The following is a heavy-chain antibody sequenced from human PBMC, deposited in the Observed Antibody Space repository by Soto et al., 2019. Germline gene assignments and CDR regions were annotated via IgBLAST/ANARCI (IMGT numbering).Heavy chain of an antibody. J-gene: IGHJ4*02. V-gene: IGHV3-15*02. CDR2: IKRKTDGGTT. CDR3: TSGYWGGSTCDSVRY. Sequence: EVQLVESGGALVNPGGSLRLSCAASGFTFSNAWMSWVRQVPGKGLEWVGRIKRKTDGGTTGYAAPVKNRFTISRDDSKNTLYLQMNGLETEDTAVYYCTSGYWGGSTCDSVRYWGQGTQVTVSS. D-gene: IGHD2-15*01. CDR1: GFTFSNAW.